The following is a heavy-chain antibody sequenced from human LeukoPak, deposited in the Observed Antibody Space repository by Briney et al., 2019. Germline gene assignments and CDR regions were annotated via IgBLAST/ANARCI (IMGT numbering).Heavy chain of an antibody. Sequence: SETLSLTCAVYGGSFSGYYWSWIRQPPGKGLEWIGEINHSGSTNYNPSLKSRVTISVDTSKNQFSLKLSSVTAADTAVYYCARVVGYYGSGPDAFDIWGQGTMVTVSS. CDR1: GGSFSGYY. D-gene: IGHD3-10*01. CDR3: ARVVGYYGSGPDAFDI. CDR2: INHSGST. J-gene: IGHJ3*02. V-gene: IGHV4-34*01.